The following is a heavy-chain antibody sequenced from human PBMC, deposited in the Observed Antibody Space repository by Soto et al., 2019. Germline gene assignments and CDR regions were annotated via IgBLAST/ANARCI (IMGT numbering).Heavy chain of an antibody. Sequence: QVQLVQSGAEVKKPGASVKVSCKASGYIFTSYGISWVRQAPGQGLEWMGWINAYNGNTNYVEKLQGRVTVTTDTSTSTAFMDLRILRYDDMAVYYCARDQGYSGYDYVREYFDLWVQGTLVSVSS. D-gene: IGHD5-12*01. CDR1: GYIFTSYG. V-gene: IGHV1-18*03. CDR2: INAYNGNT. CDR3: ARDQGYSGYDYVREYFDL. J-gene: IGHJ4*02.